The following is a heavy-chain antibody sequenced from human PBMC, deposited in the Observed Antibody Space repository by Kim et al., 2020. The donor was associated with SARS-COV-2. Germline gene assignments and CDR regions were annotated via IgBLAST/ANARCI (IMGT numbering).Heavy chain of an antibody. J-gene: IGHJ4*02. Sequence: YATEYAASVKGRFTISRDDSKNSLYLQMNSLKTEDTAVYYCARGALNTGFDFWGQGALVTVSS. V-gene: IGHV3-72*01. CDR3: ARGALNTGFDF. D-gene: IGHD1-1*01. CDR2: YAT.